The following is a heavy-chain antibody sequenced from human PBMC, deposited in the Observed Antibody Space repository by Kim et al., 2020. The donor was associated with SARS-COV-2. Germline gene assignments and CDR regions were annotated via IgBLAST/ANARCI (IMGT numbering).Heavy chain of an antibody. CDR2: VNHGGST. V-gene: IGHV4-34*01. J-gene: IGHJ5*02. CDR3: ATGPHGSGSHGNCFYP. Sequence: SETLSLTCVAYVGSFSDYYWSWIRQPPGKGLDWIGDVNHGGSTIYNPSLKSRVTISVDASKNQFSLKPTSLTAADTAVYYCATGPHGSGSHGNCFYPWR. CDR1: VGSFSDYY. D-gene: IGHD3-10*01.